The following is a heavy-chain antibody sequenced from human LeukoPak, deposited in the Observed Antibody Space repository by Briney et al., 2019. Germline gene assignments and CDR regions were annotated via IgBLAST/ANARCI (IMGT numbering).Heavy chain of an antibody. D-gene: IGHD2-2*01. CDR2: IYYSGST. Sequence: SETLSLTCTVSGGSISSGGYYWSWIRQHPGKGLEWIGYIYYSGSTYYNPSLKSRVTISVDTSKNQFSLKLSSVTAADAAVYYCARVEVVVPAAPDAFDIWGQGTMVTVSS. CDR3: ARVEVVVPAAPDAFDI. CDR1: GGSISSGGYY. V-gene: IGHV4-31*03. J-gene: IGHJ3*02.